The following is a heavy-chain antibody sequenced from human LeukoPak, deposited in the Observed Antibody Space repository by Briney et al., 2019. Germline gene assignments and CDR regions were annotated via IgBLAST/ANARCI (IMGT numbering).Heavy chain of an antibody. CDR2: IYTSGST. V-gene: IGHV4-61*02. D-gene: IGHD1-26*01. J-gene: IGHJ4*02. CDR1: GGSISSGSYY. Sequence: NPSETLSLTCTVSGGSISSGSYYWSWLRPPAGMGLEWIGRIYTSGSTNYNPSLKSRVTISVDTSKNQFSLKLSSVTAADTAVYYCARGSGSPADFDYWGQGTLVTVSS. CDR3: ARGSGSPADFDY.